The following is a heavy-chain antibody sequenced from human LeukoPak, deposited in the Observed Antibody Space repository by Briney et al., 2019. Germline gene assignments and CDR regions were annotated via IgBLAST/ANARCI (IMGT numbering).Heavy chain of an antibody. Sequence: PGGSLRLSCAASGFSFRGYGMHWVRQAPGKGLEYVSAISADGGTTYYADSVKDRFIISRDNAKNTLYLQMGSLRNEDMAVYYCARGRGGPPFDYWGQRTLVIVSS. CDR3: ARGRGGPPFDY. J-gene: IGHJ4*02. CDR1: GFSFRGYG. CDR2: ISADGGTT. V-gene: IGHV3-64*02.